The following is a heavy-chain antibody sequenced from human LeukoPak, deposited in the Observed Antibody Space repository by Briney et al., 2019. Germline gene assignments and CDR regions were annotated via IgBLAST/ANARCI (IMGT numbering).Heavy chain of an antibody. CDR3: ASDSDFWSGYYYFDY. CDR2: IYYSGST. J-gene: IGHJ4*02. CDR1: GGSISRADYY. V-gene: IGHV4-30-4*08. D-gene: IGHD3-3*01. Sequence: SQTLSLICTVSGGSISRADYYWSWIRQPPGKGLEWIGYIYYSGSTYYNPSLKSRATISVDTSKNQFSLKLTSVTAADTAVYYCASDSDFWSGYYYFDYWGQGTLVTVSS.